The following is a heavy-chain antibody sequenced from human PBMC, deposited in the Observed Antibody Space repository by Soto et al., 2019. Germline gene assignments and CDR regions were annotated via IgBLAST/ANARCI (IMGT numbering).Heavy chain of an antibody. D-gene: IGHD4-4*01. V-gene: IGHV1-2*02. Sequence: ASVKVSCKASGYTFTGYYMHWVRQAPGQGLEWMGWIDPNNGGTNYAQKFQGRVTMTRDTSTDTAYMELSSLRSEDTAVYYCATDRVTTVSLFDYWGQGTLVTVSS. CDR1: GYTFTGYY. J-gene: IGHJ4*02. CDR3: ATDRVTTVSLFDY. CDR2: IDPNNGGT.